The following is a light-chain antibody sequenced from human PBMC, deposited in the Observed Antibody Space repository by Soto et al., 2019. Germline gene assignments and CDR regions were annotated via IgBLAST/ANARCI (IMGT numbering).Light chain of an antibody. J-gene: IGKJ4*01. Sequence: EIVLTQSPATLSLSPGERATLSCRASQSVSSYLAWYQQKPAQAPRLLIFDASDRAPGIPARFSGSGSGTDFTLTISSLEPEDSAVYYCQQRNNWPLTFGGGTKVEIK. CDR2: DAS. V-gene: IGKV3-11*01. CDR3: QQRNNWPLT. CDR1: QSVSSY.